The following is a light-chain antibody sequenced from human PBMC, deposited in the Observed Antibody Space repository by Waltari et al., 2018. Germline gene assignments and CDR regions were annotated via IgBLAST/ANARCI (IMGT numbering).Light chain of an antibody. CDR1: SGHSSYA. Sequence: QPELTQSPSASASLGASVPLTCILSSGHSSYAIAWHQQQPQKGPRYLMKLNSDGSHNKGDGGPDRFSGSSSGSERYLTIASPQSEDEADDECQTWGTGTHVVFGGGTKLTVL. CDR3: QTWGTGTHVV. CDR2: LNSDGSH. J-gene: IGLJ2*01. V-gene: IGLV4-69*01.